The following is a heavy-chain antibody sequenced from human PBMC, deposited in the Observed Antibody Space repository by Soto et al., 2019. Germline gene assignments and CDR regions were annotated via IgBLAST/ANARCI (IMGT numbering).Heavy chain of an antibody. Sequence: GGSLRLSCAASGFTVSSNYMSWVRQAPGKGLEWVSVIYSGGSTYYADSVKGRFTISRHNSKNTLYLQMNSLRAEDTAVYYCARDGGTDGSGSYYTNWGQGTLVTVSS. D-gene: IGHD3-10*01. J-gene: IGHJ4*02. CDR3: ARDGGTDGSGSYYTN. V-gene: IGHV3-53*04. CDR1: GFTVSSNY. CDR2: IYSGGST.